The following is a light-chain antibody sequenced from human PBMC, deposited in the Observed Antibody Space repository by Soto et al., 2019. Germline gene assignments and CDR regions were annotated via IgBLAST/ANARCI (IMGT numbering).Light chain of an antibody. J-gene: IGKJ4*01. V-gene: IGKV1-16*01. CDR2: AAS. CDR3: LQYSSYPLI. CDR1: HDIGNS. Sequence: DIQMSQSPSSAYASVGDRVSITGRASHDIGNSLAWIQKKPGKAPKSLMYAASRLQSGVPARFSGSGSGTDFTLTIDSLQPEDFATYYCLQYSSYPLIFAGGTEVEVK.